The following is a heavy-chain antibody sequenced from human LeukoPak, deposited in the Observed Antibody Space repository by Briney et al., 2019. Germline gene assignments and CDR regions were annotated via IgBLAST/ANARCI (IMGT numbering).Heavy chain of an antibody. CDR1: GGTFSSYA. Sequence: ASVKVSCKASGGTFSSYAISWVRQAPGQGLEWMGRIIPILGIANYAQKFQGRVTITADKSTSTAYMELSSLRSEDTAVYYCASLCRYSSGCPTYYFDYWGQGTLVTVSS. V-gene: IGHV1-69*04. J-gene: IGHJ4*02. D-gene: IGHD6-19*01. CDR3: ASLCRYSSGCPTYYFDY. CDR2: IIPILGIA.